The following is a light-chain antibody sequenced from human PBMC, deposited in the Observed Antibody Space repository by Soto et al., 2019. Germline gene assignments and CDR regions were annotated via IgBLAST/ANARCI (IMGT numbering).Light chain of an antibody. V-gene: IGLV1-51*02. CDR2: ENN. CDR1: SSNIGNNY. J-gene: IGLJ1*01. CDR3: GTWDSSLSAYV. Sequence: QCVLTQPPSVSAAPGQKVTISWSGSSSNIGNNYVSWYQQLPGTAPKLLIYENNKRPSGIPDRFSGSKSGTSATLGITGLQTGDEADYYCGTWDSSLSAYVFGTGTKLTVL.